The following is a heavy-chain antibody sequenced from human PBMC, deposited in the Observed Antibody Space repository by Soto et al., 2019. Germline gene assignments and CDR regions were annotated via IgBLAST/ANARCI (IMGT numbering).Heavy chain of an antibody. CDR1: GFSFSTNW. Sequence: EVQLVESGGGLVQPGGSLRLSCVASGFSFSTNWMHWVRQAPGKGLVWVARINSDGGSISYVDSVKGRFTISRDNAKNTLYLQMNSLRAEDTAVYYCWSSPHDYWGQGTLVTDSS. J-gene: IGHJ4*02. V-gene: IGHV3-74*01. CDR2: INSDGGSI. CDR3: WSSPHDY.